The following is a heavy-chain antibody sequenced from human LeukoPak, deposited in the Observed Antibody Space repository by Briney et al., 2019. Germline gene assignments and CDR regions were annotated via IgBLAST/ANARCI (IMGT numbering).Heavy chain of an antibody. CDR3: ARASWVDYFDY. CDR1: GYTFTSYY. J-gene: IGHJ4*02. CDR2: INPSGGST. V-gene: IGHV1-46*01. Sequence: ASVKVSCEASGYTFTSYYMHWVRQAPGQGLEWMGIINPSGGSTSYAQKFQGRVTMTRDTSTSTVYMELSSLRSEDTAVYYCARASWVDYFDYWGQGTLVTVSS. D-gene: IGHD2-15*01.